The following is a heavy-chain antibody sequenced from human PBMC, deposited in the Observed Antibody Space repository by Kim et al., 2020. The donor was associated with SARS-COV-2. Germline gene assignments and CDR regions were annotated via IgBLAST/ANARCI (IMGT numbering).Heavy chain of an antibody. J-gene: IGHJ5*02. Sequence: SETLSLTCTVSGGSVSSGSYYWSWIRQPPGKGLEWIGYIYYSGSTNYNPSLKSRVTISVDTSKNQFSLKLSSVTAADTAVYYCARDPVQDNWFDPWGQGTLVTVSS. CDR1: GGSVSSGSYY. V-gene: IGHV4-61*01. D-gene: IGHD1-1*01. CDR3: ARDPVQDNWFDP. CDR2: IYYSGST.